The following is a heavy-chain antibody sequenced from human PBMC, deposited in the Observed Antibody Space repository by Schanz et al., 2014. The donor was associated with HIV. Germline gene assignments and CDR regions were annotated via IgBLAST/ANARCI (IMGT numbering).Heavy chain of an antibody. CDR2: ISYDGSNK. J-gene: IGHJ4*02. V-gene: IGHV3-30*18. CDR3: AKGWRGYSISSLVDY. CDR1: GFTITSYG. Sequence: VQLLESGGGLVQPGGSLRLSCAVSGFTITSYGMSWVRQAPGKGLEWVAVISYDGSNKKYADSVKGRFTISRDNSKNTLYLQMNRLRNEDTAVYYCAKGWRGYSISSLVDYWGQGSLVTVSS. D-gene: IGHD6-6*01.